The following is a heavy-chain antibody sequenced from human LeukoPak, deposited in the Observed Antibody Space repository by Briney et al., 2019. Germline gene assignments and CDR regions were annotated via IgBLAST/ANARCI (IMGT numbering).Heavy chain of an antibody. Sequence: GGSLRLSCAASGFTLSTFDMNWVRQAPGKGLEWVSSISTSSRYIYYRDSVKGRFTISRDDAKNSLYLQTNSLTVEDTAVYYCARADCSGSTCYLRHSWFDPRGQGTLVTVSS. D-gene: IGHD2-2*01. CDR2: ISTSSRYI. CDR3: ARADCSGSTCYLRHSWFDP. V-gene: IGHV3-21*06. CDR1: GFTLSTFD. J-gene: IGHJ5*02.